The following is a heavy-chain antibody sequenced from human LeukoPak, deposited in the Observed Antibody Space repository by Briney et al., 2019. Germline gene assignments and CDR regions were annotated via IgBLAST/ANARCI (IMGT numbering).Heavy chain of an antibody. Sequence: ASVTVSCKASGYTFTSYGISWVRQAPGQGLEWMGWISGYNGSTNYAQNLQGRVTMTTDTSTSTAYMELRSLRSDDTAVYYCARVAEQLVDYWGQGTLVTVSS. J-gene: IGHJ4*02. CDR3: ARVAEQLVDY. D-gene: IGHD6-13*01. V-gene: IGHV1-18*01. CDR2: ISGYNGST. CDR1: GYTFTSYG.